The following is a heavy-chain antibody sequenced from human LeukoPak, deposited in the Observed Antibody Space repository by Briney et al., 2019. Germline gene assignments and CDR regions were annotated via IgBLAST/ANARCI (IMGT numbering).Heavy chain of an antibody. CDR2: ISSSRGTI. D-gene: IGHD1-1*01. Sequence: GGSLRLSCEASGFTFSTYSMQWVRQAPGKGLEWVSYISSSRGTIWYADSVKGRFTISRDNAKSSLYLQMNSLRAEDTAEYYCARDLVGTNPDSFDVWSQGTMVTVSS. J-gene: IGHJ3*01. V-gene: IGHV3-48*04. CDR3: ARDLVGTNPDSFDV. CDR1: GFTFSTYS.